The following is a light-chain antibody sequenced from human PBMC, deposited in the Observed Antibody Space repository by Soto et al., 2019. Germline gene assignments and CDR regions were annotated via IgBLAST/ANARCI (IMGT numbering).Light chain of an antibody. V-gene: IGKV3-15*01. CDR1: QSISSL. CDR2: SAS. CDR3: QQYYDWPIT. J-gene: IGKJ5*01. Sequence: ELVLTQSPATLSVSPGARATLSCRASQSISSLLAWYQQKPGQAPRLLIYSASTRATGIPARFSGSGSGADLTITISSLQSEDCEVYYGQQYYDWPITFGQGTRLEIK.